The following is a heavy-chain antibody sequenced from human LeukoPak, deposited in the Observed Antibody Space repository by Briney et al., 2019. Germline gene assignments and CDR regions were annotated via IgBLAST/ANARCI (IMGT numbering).Heavy chain of an antibody. J-gene: IGHJ3*02. CDR1: GYSVSSSNY. CDR2: IYYSGSI. Sequence: PSDTLSLTCAVSGYSVSSSNYWAWIRQLPGKGAEWIGHIYYSGSIYYNPSLKSRVTMSVDTSKNQLSLKLSSVTAVDTAVYYCARKATTGPTKAAFDIWGQGTMVTVSS. D-gene: IGHD4-17*01. CDR3: ARKATTGPTKAAFDI. V-gene: IGHV4-28*05.